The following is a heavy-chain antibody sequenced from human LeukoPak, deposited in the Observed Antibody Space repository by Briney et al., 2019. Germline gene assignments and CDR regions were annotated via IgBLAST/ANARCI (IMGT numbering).Heavy chain of an antibody. D-gene: IGHD6-13*01. CDR1: GYSITSTNW. Sequence: PSETLSLTCAVSGYSITSTNWWGWVWQPPGKGLEWIGYMHYNGNTYYNPSLKSRVTMSVDTSKNQFSLKLSSVTAVDTAVYYCARKATAAGAGGWFDPWGQGTLVTVSS. J-gene: IGHJ5*02. V-gene: IGHV4-28*01. CDR2: MHYNGNT. CDR3: ARKATAAGAGGWFDP.